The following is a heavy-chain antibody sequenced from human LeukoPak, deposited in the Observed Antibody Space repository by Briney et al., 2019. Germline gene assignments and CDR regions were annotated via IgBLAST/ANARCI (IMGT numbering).Heavy chain of an antibody. J-gene: IGHJ4*02. V-gene: IGHV5-10-1*01. CDR3: ARRARGRYYFDY. D-gene: IGHD5-12*01. CDR2: IDPSDSYT. CDR1: GHSFTSYW. Sequence: GESLRISCKGSGHSFTSYWISWVRQMPGKGLEWMGRIDPSDSYTNYSPSFQGHVTISADKSISTAYLQWSSLKASDTAMYYCARRARGRYYFDYWGQGTLVTVSS.